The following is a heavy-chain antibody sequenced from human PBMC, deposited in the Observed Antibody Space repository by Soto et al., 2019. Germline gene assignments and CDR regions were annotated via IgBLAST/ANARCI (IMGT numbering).Heavy chain of an antibody. CDR2: ISYDGRNK. Sequence: PGGSLRLSCAAYGFTFSSYGMHWVRQAPGKGLEWVAVISYDGRNKYYADSVKGRFTISRDNSKNTLYLQMNSLRAEDTAVYYCAKESRITMFGVVRYYGMDVWGQGTTVTVSS. CDR1: GFTFSSYG. V-gene: IGHV3-30*18. J-gene: IGHJ6*02. D-gene: IGHD3-3*01. CDR3: AKESRITMFGVVRYYGMDV.